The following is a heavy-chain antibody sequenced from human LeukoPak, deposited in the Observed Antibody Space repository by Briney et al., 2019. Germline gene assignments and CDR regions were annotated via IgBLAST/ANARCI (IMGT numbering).Heavy chain of an antibody. D-gene: IGHD6-19*01. J-gene: IGHJ4*02. CDR2: ISYDGSNK. V-gene: IGHV3-30*18. CDR3: AKDWGSSGWSVLEY. Sequence: GGALRLSCAASGFPFSSYGMHWVRQAPGKGLEGVAVISYDGSNKYYADSVKGRFTISRDNSKNTLYLQMNSLRAEDTAVYYCAKDWGSSGWSVLEYWGQGTLVTVSS. CDR1: GFPFSSYG.